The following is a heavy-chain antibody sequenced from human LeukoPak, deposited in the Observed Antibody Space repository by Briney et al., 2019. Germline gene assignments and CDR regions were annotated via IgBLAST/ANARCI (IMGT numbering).Heavy chain of an antibody. CDR2: LFFSGTS. CDR1: GGSIDTYH. CDR3: ARQRPRGYYDSSGNSFDS. Sequence: KASETLSLTCTVSGGSIDTYHWSWIRQPPGKGLEWIGNLFFSGTSNYNPSLMSRVTMSVDTSDNQFSLKLRSVTAADTAVYYCARQRPRGYYDSSGNSFDSWGQGTLVTVSS. D-gene: IGHD3-22*01. V-gene: IGHV4-59*08. J-gene: IGHJ4*02.